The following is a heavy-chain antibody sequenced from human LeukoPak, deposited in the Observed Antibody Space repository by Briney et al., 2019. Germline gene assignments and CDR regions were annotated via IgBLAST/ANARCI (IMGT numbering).Heavy chain of an antibody. V-gene: IGHV5-51*01. Sequence: PGESLKISCKGSGYSFTSYWIGWVRQMPGKGLEWMGIIYPGDSDTRYSPSFQGQVTISADKSISTAYLQWSSLKASDTAMYYCARHGVRSSWHIPYYMDVWGKGTSVTVSS. J-gene: IGHJ6*03. CDR3: ARHGVRSSWHIPYYMDV. CDR1: GYSFTSYW. CDR2: IYPGDSDT. D-gene: IGHD6-13*01.